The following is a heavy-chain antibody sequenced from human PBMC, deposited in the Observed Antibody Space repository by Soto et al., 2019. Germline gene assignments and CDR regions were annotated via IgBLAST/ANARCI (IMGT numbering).Heavy chain of an antibody. CDR1: GFTFSSYA. CDR2: ISGSGGST. D-gene: IGHD6-19*01. V-gene: IGHV3-23*01. J-gene: IGHJ4*02. CDR3: AGHSSGWYYFDY. Sequence: GGSLRLSCAASGFTFSSYAMSWVRQAPGKGLEWVSAISGSGGSTYYADSVKGRFTISRDNSKNTLYLQMNSLRAEDTAIYYCAGHSSGWYYFDYWGQGTLVTVSS.